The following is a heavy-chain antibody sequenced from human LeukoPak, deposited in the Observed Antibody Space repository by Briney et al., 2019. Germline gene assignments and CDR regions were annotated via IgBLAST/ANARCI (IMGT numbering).Heavy chain of an antibody. D-gene: IGHD1-26*01. CDR2: IRFDGRNK. V-gene: IGHV3-30*02. J-gene: IGHJ4*02. CDR3: AKYPYSGSHFDY. Sequence: PGGSLRLSCAASGFTFSSYAMHWVRQAPGKGLEWVSFIRFDGRNKFYADSVKGRFTISRDNPKNTLYLQMNSLSAEDTALYYCAKYPYSGSHFDYWGQGTLVTVSS. CDR1: GFTFSSYA.